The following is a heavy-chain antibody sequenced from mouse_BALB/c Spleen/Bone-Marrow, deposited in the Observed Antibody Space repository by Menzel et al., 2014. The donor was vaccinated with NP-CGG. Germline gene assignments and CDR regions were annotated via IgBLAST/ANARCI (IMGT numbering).Heavy chain of an antibody. D-gene: IGHD1-1*01. Sequence: EVQLVESGGGLVQPGGSLKLSCAASGLDFSRYWMSWVRQAPGKGLEWIGEINPDSSTINYTPSLKDKFIISRDNAKNTLYLQMSKVRSEDTALYYCARLNYYGNSFVWGAGTTVTVSS. CDR1: GLDFSRYW. CDR3: ARLNYYGNSFV. V-gene: IGHV4-1*02. J-gene: IGHJ1*01. CDR2: INPDSSTI.